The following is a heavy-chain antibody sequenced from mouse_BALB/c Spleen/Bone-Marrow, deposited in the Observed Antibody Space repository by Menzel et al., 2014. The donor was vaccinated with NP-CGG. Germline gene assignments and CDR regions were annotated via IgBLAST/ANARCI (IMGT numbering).Heavy chain of an antibody. D-gene: IGHD2-2*01. J-gene: IGHJ2*01. Sequence: EVKLMESGAELVKPGASVKLSCTASGFNVKDTYIHWVKQRPGQGLEWIGRIDPANGNTKYDPKFQGKATITADTSSNTAYLQLSSLTSEDTAVYYCASYVYGYYFDYWGQGTTLTVSS. CDR3: ASYVYGYYFDY. CDR1: GFNVKDTY. V-gene: IGHV14-3*02. CDR2: IDPANGNT.